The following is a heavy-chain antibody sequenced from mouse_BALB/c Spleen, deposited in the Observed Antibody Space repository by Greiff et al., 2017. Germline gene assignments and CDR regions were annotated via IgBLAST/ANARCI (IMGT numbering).Heavy chain of an antibody. J-gene: IGHJ3*01. CDR3: ARGNYYGNLFAY. CDR2: IYPGSGNT. Sequence: VVESGPELVKPGASVKISCKASGYTFTDYYINWVKQKPGQGLEWIGWIYPGSGNTKYNEKFKGKATLTVDTSSSTAYMQLSSLTSEDTAVYFCARGNYYGNLFAYWGQGTLVTVSA. D-gene: IGHD2-1*01. CDR1: GYTFTDYY. V-gene: IGHV1-84*02.